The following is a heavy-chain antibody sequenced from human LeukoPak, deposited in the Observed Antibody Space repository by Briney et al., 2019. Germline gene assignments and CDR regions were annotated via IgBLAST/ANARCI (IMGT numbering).Heavy chain of an antibody. Sequence: SETLSLTCTVSGGSISSSSYYWGWIRQPPGKGLEWIGSIYYSGSTYYNPSLKSRVTISVDTSKNQFSLKLSSVTAADTAVYYCARDFGELFQGIWFDPWGQGTLVTVSS. CDR2: IYYSGST. D-gene: IGHD3-10*01. V-gene: IGHV4-39*07. J-gene: IGHJ5*02. CDR3: ARDFGELFQGIWFDP. CDR1: GGSISSSSYY.